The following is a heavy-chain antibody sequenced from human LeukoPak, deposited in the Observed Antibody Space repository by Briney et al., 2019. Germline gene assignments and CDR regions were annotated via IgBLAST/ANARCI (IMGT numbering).Heavy chain of an antibody. Sequence: PSETLSLTCNDSGGSIRGYYWSWIRQSPEKGLEWIGYIYSSGSTNYNPSLKSRVTMSVDTSKNQLSLKVSSVTAADTAVYYCARVFDSGSQAYFYYMDVWGKGTTVIISS. V-gene: IGHV4-59*01. D-gene: IGHD3-10*01. CDR2: IYSSGST. CDR3: ARVFDSGSQAYFYYMDV. J-gene: IGHJ6*03. CDR1: GGSIRGYY.